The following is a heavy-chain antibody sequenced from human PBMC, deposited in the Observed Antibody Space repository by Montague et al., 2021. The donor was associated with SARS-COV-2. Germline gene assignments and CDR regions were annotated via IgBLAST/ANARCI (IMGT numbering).Heavy chain of an antibody. D-gene: IGHD1-26*01. V-gene: IGHV3-7*03. J-gene: IGHJ6*02. CDR1: GFTFSSYW. Sequence: SLRLSCAASGFTFSSYWMSWVRQTPGKGLEWVANIKPDGGKKHYLDSVKGQFTISRDNAKNSLNLQMDSLRAEDTALYYCARDSRIVGATGGMDVWGQGTTVIVSS. CDR3: ARDSRIVGATGGMDV. CDR2: IKPDGGKK.